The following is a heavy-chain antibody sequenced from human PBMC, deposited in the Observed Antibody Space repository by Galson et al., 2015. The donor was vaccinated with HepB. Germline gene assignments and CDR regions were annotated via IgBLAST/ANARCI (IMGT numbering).Heavy chain of an antibody. CDR1: GYTFTSYD. CDR3: ASLLWFRADAFDI. Sequence: SVKVSCKASGYTFTSYDINWVRQATGQGLEWMGWMNPNSGNTGYAQKFQGRVTMTRNTSISTAYMELSSLRSEDTAVYYCASLLWFRADAFDIWGQGTMVTVSS. J-gene: IGHJ3*02. CDR2: MNPNSGNT. D-gene: IGHD3-10*01. V-gene: IGHV1-8*01.